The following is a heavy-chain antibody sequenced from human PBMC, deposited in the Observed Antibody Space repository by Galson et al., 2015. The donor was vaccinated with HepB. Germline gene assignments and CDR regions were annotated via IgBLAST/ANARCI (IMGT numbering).Heavy chain of an antibody. CDR2: IIPILGIA. V-gene: IGHV1-69*04. D-gene: IGHD4/OR15-4a*01. Sequence: SVKVSCKASGGTFSSYAISRVRQAPGQGLEWMGRIIPILGIANYAQKFQGRVTITADKSTSTAYMELSSLRSEDTAVYYCARTGIYDYGHRRDYWGQGTLVTVSS. J-gene: IGHJ4*02. CDR1: GGTFSSYA. CDR3: ARTGIYDYGHRRDY.